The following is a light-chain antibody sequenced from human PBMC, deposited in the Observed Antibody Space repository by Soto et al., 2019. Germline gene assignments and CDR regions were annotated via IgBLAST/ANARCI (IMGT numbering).Light chain of an antibody. CDR3: LQGSHWPLT. CDR1: QGPVYSDGSTY. J-gene: IGKJ4*01. Sequence: GVVTESPLSRPVPLGRTGSVYFGWIQGPVYSDGSTYLTWFQQRPGQAPRRLLFEVSKRHSGVPDRFSGSGSGTDFTLKISRVEAEDVRVYYCLQGSHWPLTFGGWTKVDIK. V-gene: IGKV2-30*01. CDR2: EVS.